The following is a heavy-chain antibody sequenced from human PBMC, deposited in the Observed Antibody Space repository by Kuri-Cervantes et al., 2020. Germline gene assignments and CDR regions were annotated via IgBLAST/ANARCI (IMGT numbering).Heavy chain of an antibody. V-gene: IGHV3-9*01. CDR3: ARGYSYGYYYYGMDV. D-gene: IGHD5-18*01. Sequence: SLKISCAASGFTFDDYAMHWVRQAPGKGLEWVSGISWNSGSIGYADSVKGRFTISRDNAKNSLYLQMNSPRAEDTALYYCARGYSYGYYYYGMDVWGQGTTVTVSS. CDR1: GFTFDDYA. CDR2: ISWNSGSI. J-gene: IGHJ6*02.